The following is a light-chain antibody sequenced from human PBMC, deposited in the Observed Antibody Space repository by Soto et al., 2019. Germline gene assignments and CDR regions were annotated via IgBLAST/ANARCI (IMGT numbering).Light chain of an antibody. Sequence: DIVMTQPPDFLAVSLGERSTINCKSSQNILFNSNNKNYLAWYQQKPGQPPKLLIYWASTRESGVPDRFGGSGCGTDFTLTISSLQVDDVAVYYCQQYYGTPLTFGGGTKVEIK. CDR2: WAS. J-gene: IGKJ4*02. CDR3: QQYYGTPLT. CDR1: QNILFNSNNKNY. V-gene: IGKV4-1*01.